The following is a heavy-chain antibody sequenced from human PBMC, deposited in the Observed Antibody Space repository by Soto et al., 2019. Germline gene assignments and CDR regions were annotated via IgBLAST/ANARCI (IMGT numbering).Heavy chain of an antibody. CDR3: ARDKRGPHRYGDYEVFDY. CDR1: GYTFTSYG. Sequence: GASVKVSCKASGYTFTSYGISWVRQAPGQGLEWMGWISAYNGNTNYAQKLQGRVTMTTDTSTSTAYMELRSLRSDDTAVYYCARDKRGPHRYGDYEVFDYWGQGTLVTVSS. D-gene: IGHD4-17*01. J-gene: IGHJ4*02. CDR2: ISAYNGNT. V-gene: IGHV1-18*01.